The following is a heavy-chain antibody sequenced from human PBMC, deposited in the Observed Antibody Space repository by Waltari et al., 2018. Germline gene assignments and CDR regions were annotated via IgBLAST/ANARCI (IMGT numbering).Heavy chain of an antibody. Sequence: QVQLVESGGGVVQPGRSLRLSCAASGFTFSSYAMHWVRQAPGKGLEWVAVISYDGSNKYYADSVNGRFTISRDNSKNTLYLQMNSLRAEDTAVYYCARDFRDAGNVFDYWGQGTLVTVSS. CDR1: GFTFSSYA. CDR3: ARDFRDAGNVFDY. D-gene: IGHD1-1*01. J-gene: IGHJ4*02. CDR2: ISYDGSNK. V-gene: IGHV3-30-3*01.